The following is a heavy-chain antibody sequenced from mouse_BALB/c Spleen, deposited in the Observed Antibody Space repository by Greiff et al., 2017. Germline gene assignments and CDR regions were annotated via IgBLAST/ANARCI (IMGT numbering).Heavy chain of an antibody. CDR3: TRSSYGGNYFDY. J-gene: IGHJ2*01. CDR2: INPSNGGT. V-gene: IGHV1S81*02. CDR1: GYTFTSYY. D-gene: IGHD1-1*01. Sequence: QVQLQQSGAELVKPGASVKLSCKASGYTFTSYYMYWVKQRPGQGLEWIGEINPSNGGTNFNEKFKSKATLTVDKSSSTAYMQLSSLTSEDSAVYYCTRSSYGGNYFDYWGQGTTLTVSS.